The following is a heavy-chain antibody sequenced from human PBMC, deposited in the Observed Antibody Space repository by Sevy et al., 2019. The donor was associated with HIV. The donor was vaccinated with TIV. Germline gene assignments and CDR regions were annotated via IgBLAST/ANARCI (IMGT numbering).Heavy chain of an antibody. CDR1: GFIFSDYY. J-gene: IGHJ4*02. Sequence: GGSLRLSCAASGFIFSDYYMAWVRQAPGKGLEWISYVSRGGYTIYYADSVEGRFSISRDDAKDSLFLQMDSLRAEDTDFYYCARGAHYDDADRGFDDWGQGALVTVSS. V-gene: IGHV3-11*01. D-gene: IGHD3-22*01. CDR2: VSRGGYTI. CDR3: ARGAHYDDADRGFDD.